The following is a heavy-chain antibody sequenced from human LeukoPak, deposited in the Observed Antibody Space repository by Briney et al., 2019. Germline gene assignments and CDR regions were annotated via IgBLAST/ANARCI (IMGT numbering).Heavy chain of an antibody. CDR1: GYSLSSGFF. V-gene: IGHV4-38-2*02. CDR2: FSHRGGS. J-gene: IGHJ1*01. CDR3: ARVAWIAAAATVHEYFQH. D-gene: IGHD6-13*01. Sequence: PSETLSLTCTVSGYSLSSGFFCDWIRQSPGKGLEWIGSFSHRGGSYHNPSLKSRVTISVDTSKNQFSLKLSSVTAADTAVYYCARVAWIAAAATVHEYFQHWGQGTLVTVSS.